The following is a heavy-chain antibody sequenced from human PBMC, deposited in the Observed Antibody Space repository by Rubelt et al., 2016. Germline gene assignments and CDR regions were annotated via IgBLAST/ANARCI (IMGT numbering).Heavy chain of an antibody. CDR1: GYTFTSYG. Sequence: QVQLVQSGAEVKKPGASVKVSCKASGYTFTSYGISWVRQAPGQGLEWMGWIRAYKGNTNYAQKLKGMSTRTTDTSTGTCNMELGSLRSDDTAVYYCARGTMVRGAPDVWGQGTTVTVSS. CDR2: IRAYKGNT. D-gene: IGHD3-10*01. V-gene: IGHV1-18*01. J-gene: IGHJ6*02. CDR3: ARGTMVRGAPDV.